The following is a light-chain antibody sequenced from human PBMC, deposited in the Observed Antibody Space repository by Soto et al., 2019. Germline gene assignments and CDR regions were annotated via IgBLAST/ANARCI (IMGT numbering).Light chain of an antibody. J-gene: IGKJ1*01. Sequence: EIVLTQSPGTLSLSPGERATLSCRASQSVSSSYLAWYQQKPGQAPRLLIYGTSNRATGIPDRFSGSGSGTDFTLTISRLEPEDFAVYYCQQYNTWLWTFGQGTKVEIQ. CDR1: QSVSSSY. CDR2: GTS. CDR3: QQYNTWLWT. V-gene: IGKV3-20*01.